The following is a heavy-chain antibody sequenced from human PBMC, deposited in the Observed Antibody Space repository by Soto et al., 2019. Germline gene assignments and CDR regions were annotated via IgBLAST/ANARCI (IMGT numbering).Heavy chain of an antibody. J-gene: IGHJ6*02. CDR2: IYYSGST. V-gene: IGHV4-39*01. D-gene: IGHD3-10*01. CDR1: GGSISISDYY. CDR3: ANLKFGELVDYYDYGMDV. Sequence: PSDTLSLTCTVSGGSISISDYYWGWILHPSGKGLEWIGSIYYSGSTYYNPSLKNRVTMSIDTSKNQFSLKLSSVTAADTAVYYCANLKFGELVDYYDYGMDVWGQGTTVTVSS.